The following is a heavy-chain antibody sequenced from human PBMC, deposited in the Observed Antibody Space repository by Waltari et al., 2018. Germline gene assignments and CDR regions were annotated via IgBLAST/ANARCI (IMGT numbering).Heavy chain of an antibody. D-gene: IGHD1-26*01. J-gene: IGHJ4*02. Sequence: EVQLVESGGGLVQPGGSLRLSCAASGFTFSSYWMSWVRQAPGKGLEWVANIKQDGSEKYYVDSVKGRFTISRDNAKNSLYLQMNSLRAEDTAVYYCARELNSGITEGYFDYWGQGTLVTVSS. CDR1: GFTFSSYW. CDR3: ARELNSGITEGYFDY. CDR2: IKQDGSEK. V-gene: IGHV3-7*01.